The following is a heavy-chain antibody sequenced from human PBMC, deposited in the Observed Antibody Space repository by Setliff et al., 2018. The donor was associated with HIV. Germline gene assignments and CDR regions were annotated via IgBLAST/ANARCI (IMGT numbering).Heavy chain of an antibody. Sequence: PSETLSLTCAVYGGSFSGFYWSWIRPAPGKGLEWIGEINHSGKTNYNPSLKSRITLSVDTSENQFALKLASVTAADTAVYYCARGFTIFGVGFSADPTGNWFDPWGQGTLVTVSS. CDR3: ARGFTIFGVGFSADPTGNWFDP. CDR2: INHSGKT. CDR1: GGSFSGFY. V-gene: IGHV4-34*01. D-gene: IGHD3-3*01. J-gene: IGHJ5*02.